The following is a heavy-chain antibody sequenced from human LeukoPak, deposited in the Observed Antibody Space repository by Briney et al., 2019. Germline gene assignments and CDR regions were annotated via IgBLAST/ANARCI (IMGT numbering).Heavy chain of an antibody. CDR1: GFTFSSYA. V-gene: IGHV3-23*01. J-gene: IGHJ5*02. CDR3: AKDHSSPYNWFDP. CDR2: ISGSGGST. D-gene: IGHD6-6*01. Sequence: PGGSLRLSCAASGFTFSSYAMSWVRQAPGKGLEWVSAISGSGGSTYYADSGKGRFTISRDNSKNTLHLQMNSLRAEDTAVYYCAKDHSSPYNWFDPWGQGTLVTVSS.